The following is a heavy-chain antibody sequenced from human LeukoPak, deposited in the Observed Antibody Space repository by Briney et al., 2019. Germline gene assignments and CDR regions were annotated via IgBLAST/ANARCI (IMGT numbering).Heavy chain of an antibody. CDR3: ARRYFDWSTFDY. D-gene: IGHD3-9*01. Sequence: PSETLSLTCTVSGGSISGYYWSWIRQPPGKGLACIGYIFYGGSTNYNPSLKSRVTISVDTSKNQFSLKLSSVTAADTAVYYCARRYFDWSTFDYWGQGTLVTVSP. J-gene: IGHJ4*02. CDR2: IFYGGST. CDR1: GGSISGYY. V-gene: IGHV4-59*08.